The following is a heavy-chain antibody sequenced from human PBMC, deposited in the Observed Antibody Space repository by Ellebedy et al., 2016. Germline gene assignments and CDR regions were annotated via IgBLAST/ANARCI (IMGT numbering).Heavy chain of an antibody. D-gene: IGHD6-6*01. CDR1: GGSISSYY. CDR2: IYTSGST. V-gene: IGHV4-4*07. CDR3: ARTDLEYSSSLDNWYFDL. Sequence: GSLRLXXTVSGGSISSYYWSWIRQPAGKGLEWIGRIYTSGSTNYNPSLKSRVTMSVDTSKNQFSLKLSSVTAADTAVYYCARTDLEYSSSLDNWYFDLWGRGTLVTVSS. J-gene: IGHJ2*01.